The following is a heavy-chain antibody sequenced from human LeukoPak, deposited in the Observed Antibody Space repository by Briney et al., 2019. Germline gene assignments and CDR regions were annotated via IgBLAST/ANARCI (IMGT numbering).Heavy chain of an antibody. Sequence: GGSLRLSCAASGITFSSHAMSWVRRAPGKGLEWVSLISGSGGHTYYGDSVKGRFTISRDNSTNRLYLQMNSLRPEDTAVYYCAKGGAATMRDGYNYYYYMEVWGRGTTVTVSS. CDR3: AKGGAATMRDGYNYYYYMEV. D-gene: IGHD5-24*01. J-gene: IGHJ6*03. CDR2: ISGSGGHT. CDR1: GITFSSHA. V-gene: IGHV3-23*01.